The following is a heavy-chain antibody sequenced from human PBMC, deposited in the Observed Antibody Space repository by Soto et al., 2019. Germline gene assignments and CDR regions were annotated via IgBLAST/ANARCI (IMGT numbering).Heavy chain of an antibody. J-gene: IGHJ5*02. Sequence: QVQLQESGPGLVKPSQNLSLTCTVSGGSISSGGYYWSWIRQHPGKGLEWIGYIYYSGSTYYNPSLKSRVTISVDTSKNQFSLKLSSVTAADTAVYYCARDRCSGGSCYHNWFDPWGQGTLVTVSS. D-gene: IGHD2-15*01. CDR1: GGSISSGGYY. CDR2: IYYSGST. CDR3: ARDRCSGGSCYHNWFDP. V-gene: IGHV4-31*03.